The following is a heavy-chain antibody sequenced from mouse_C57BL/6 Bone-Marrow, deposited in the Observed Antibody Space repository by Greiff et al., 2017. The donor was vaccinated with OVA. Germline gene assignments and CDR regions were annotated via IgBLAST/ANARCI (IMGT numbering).Heavy chain of an antibody. J-gene: IGHJ2*01. CDR1: GYTFTSYW. D-gene: IGHD6-1*01. Sequence: QVQLQQSGAELAKPGASVKLSCKASGYTFTSYWMHWVKQRPGQGLEWIGYINPSSGYTKYNQKFKDKATLTADESSSTAYMQLSSLTYEDSAVYYCARYPLPYYFDYWGQGTTLTVSS. CDR3: ARYPLPYYFDY. CDR2: INPSSGYT. V-gene: IGHV1-7*01.